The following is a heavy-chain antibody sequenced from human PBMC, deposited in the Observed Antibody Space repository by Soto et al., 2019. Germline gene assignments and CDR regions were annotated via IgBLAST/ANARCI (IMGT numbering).Heavy chain of an antibody. D-gene: IGHD3-9*01. V-gene: IGHV3-33*01. CDR3: ARDRRVLRYFAWLPHGMDV. CDR2: IWYDGSNK. Sequence: QVQLVESGGGVVQPGRSLRLSCAASGFTFSSYGMHWVRQAPGKGLEWVAVIWYDGSNKYYADSVKGRFTISRDNSKNXLXXQMNSLRAEDTAVYYCARDRRVLRYFAWLPHGMDVWGQGTTVTVSS. CDR1: GFTFSSYG. J-gene: IGHJ6*02.